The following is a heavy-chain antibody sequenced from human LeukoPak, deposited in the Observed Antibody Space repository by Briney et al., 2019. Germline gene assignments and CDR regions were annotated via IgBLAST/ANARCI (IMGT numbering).Heavy chain of an antibody. CDR1: GFTFTSSA. Sequence: SVNVSCKASGFTFTSSAVKWVRQARGQRLEWIGWIVVGSGNTNYAQKFQERVTITRDMSTSTAYMELSSLRSEDTAVYYCAAYPGIYSGYDYRGAGYWGQGTLVTVSS. V-gene: IGHV1-58*01. CDR3: AAYPGIYSGYDYRGAGY. J-gene: IGHJ4*02. D-gene: IGHD5-12*01. CDR2: IVVGSGNT.